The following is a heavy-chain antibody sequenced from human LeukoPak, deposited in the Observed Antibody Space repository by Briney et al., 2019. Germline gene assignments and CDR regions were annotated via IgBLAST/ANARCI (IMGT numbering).Heavy chain of an antibody. V-gene: IGHV3-48*01. Sequence: PGGSLRLSCAASGFTFSSYSMNWVRQAPGKGLEWVSYISSSSSTIYYADSVKGRFTISRDNAKNSLYLQMNSLRAEDTAVYYCARATVTTIGRWEDWGQGTLVTVSS. CDR3: ARATVTTIGRWED. CDR1: GFTFSSYS. D-gene: IGHD4-17*01. J-gene: IGHJ4*02. CDR2: ISSSSSTI.